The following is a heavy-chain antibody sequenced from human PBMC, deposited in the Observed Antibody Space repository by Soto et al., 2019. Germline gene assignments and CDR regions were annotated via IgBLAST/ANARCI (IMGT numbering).Heavy chain of an antibody. Sequence: GGSLRLSCAASGFTFDSYGMHWVRQAPGRGLEWVAVISYDGKKTYYGNSVKGRFSISRDNSKNTLFLQMNDLRADDTAVYFCAKGWYYDILTGPDFWGQGTLVTVSS. CDR1: GFTFDSYG. CDR3: AKGWYYDILTGPDF. J-gene: IGHJ4*02. V-gene: IGHV3-30*18. CDR2: ISYDGKKT. D-gene: IGHD3-9*01.